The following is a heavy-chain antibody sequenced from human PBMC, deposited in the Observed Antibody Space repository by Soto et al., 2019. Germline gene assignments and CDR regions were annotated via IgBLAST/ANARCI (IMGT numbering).Heavy chain of an antibody. CDR3: AKEDFYSYYLDV. J-gene: IGHJ6*03. CDR2: IYTGGST. CDR1: GLTVSSNY. V-gene: IGHV3-66*01. Sequence: GGSLRLSCAASGLTVSSNYMSWVRQAPGKGLEWVSVIYTGGSTYYADSVKGRFTISRDNSKNTLYLQVNSLRAEDTAVYYCAKEDFYSYYLDVWGKGTTVTVSS.